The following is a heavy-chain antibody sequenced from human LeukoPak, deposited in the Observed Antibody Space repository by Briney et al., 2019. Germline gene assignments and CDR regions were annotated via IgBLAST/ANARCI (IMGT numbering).Heavy chain of an antibody. J-gene: IGHJ4*02. Sequence: ASVKVSCKASGYTFTGYYMHWVRQAPGQGLEWMGWINPNSGGTNYAQKFQGRVTMTRDTSISTAYMELSRLRSDDTAVYYCARAWSRITIFGVVPDYWGQVTLVTVSS. V-gene: IGHV1-2*02. CDR2: INPNSGGT. CDR3: ARAWSRITIFGVVPDY. D-gene: IGHD3-3*01. CDR1: GYTFTGYY.